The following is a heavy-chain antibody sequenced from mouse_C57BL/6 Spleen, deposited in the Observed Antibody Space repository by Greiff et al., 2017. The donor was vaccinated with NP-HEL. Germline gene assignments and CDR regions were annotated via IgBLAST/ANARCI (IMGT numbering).Heavy chain of an antibody. CDR3: ARRDSSGSSFAY. Sequence: VQLQQPGAELVMPGASVKLSCKASGYTFTSYWMHWVKQRPGQGLEWIGEIDPSDSYTNYNQKFKGKSTLTVDKSSSTAYMQLSSLTSEDSAVYYCARRDSSGSSFAYWGQGTLVTVSA. J-gene: IGHJ3*01. CDR2: IDPSDSYT. CDR1: GYTFTSYW. V-gene: IGHV1-69*01. D-gene: IGHD3-2*02.